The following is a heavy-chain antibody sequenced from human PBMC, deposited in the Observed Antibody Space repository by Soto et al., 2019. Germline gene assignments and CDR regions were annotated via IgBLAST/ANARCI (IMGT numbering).Heavy chain of an antibody. CDR3: ARGPLYSYGYFVDY. CDR1: GFTFSSYG. V-gene: IGHV3-33*01. D-gene: IGHD5-18*01. Sequence: GGSLRLSCAASGFTFSSYGMHWVRQAPGKGLEWVAVIWYDGSNKYYADSVKGRFTISRDNSKNTLYLQMNSLRAEDTAVYYCARGPLYSYGYFVDYWGQGTLVTVSS. J-gene: IGHJ4*02. CDR2: IWYDGSNK.